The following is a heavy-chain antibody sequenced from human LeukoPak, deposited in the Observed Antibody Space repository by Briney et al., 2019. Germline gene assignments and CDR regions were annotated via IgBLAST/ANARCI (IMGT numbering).Heavy chain of an antibody. CDR1: GFTFSSYS. CDR2: ISSSNSYI. Sequence: PGGSLRLSCAASGFTFSSYSMNWVRQAPGKGLEWVSSISSSNSYIYYADSVKGRFTISRDNAKNSLYLQMNSLRAEDTAVYYCARITYCSSTSCYGGAYYYYYYMDVWGKGTTVTVSS. D-gene: IGHD2-2*01. J-gene: IGHJ6*03. V-gene: IGHV3-21*01. CDR3: ARITYCSSTSCYGGAYYYYYYMDV.